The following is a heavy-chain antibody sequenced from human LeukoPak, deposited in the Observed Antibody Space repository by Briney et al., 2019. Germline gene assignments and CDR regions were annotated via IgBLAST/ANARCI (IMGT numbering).Heavy chain of an antibody. V-gene: IGHV3-23*01. CDR1: GVTLSNYA. CDR3: AKRGSGSSGLYYFDY. CDR2: IIGSGTNT. D-gene: IGHD3-10*01. J-gene: IGHJ4*02. Sequence: GGSLRLSCAASGVTLSNYAMSWVRQAPGKGLEWVSAIIGSGTNTYFADSVKGRFTISRDNSKNTVYLQMSSLRAEDTAIYYCAKRGSGSSGLYYFDYWGQGTLVSVSS.